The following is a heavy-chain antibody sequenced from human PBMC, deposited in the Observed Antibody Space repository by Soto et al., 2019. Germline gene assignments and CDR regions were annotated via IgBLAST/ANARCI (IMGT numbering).Heavy chain of an antibody. J-gene: IGHJ6*02. CDR2: IIPISGTA. CDR1: GGTFSSYA. D-gene: IGHD2-2*01. V-gene: IGHV1-69*01. Sequence: QVQLVQSGAEVKKPGSSVKVSSKASGGTFSSYAISWVRQAPGQGLEWMGGIIPISGTANYAQKFQGRVTITADESTSTAYMELSSLRSEDTAVYYCPRSQGSSTSLEIYYYYYYGMDVWGQGTTVTVSS. CDR3: PRSQGSSTSLEIYYYYYYGMDV.